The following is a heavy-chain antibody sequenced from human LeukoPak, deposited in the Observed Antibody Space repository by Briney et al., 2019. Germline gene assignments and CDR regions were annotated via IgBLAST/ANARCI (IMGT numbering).Heavy chain of an antibody. J-gene: IGHJ6*03. Sequence: SVKVPCKASGYTFTGYYMHWVRQAPGQGLEWMGGIIPIFGTANYAQKFQGRVTITANESTSTAYMELSSLRSEDTAVYYCARGDYYYYYMDVWGKGTTVTISS. CDR2: IIPIFGTA. CDR1: GYTFTGYY. V-gene: IGHV1-69*13. CDR3: ARGDYYYYYMDV.